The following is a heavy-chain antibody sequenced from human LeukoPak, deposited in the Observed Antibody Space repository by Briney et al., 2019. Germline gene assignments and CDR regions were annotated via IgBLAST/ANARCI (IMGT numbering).Heavy chain of an antibody. Sequence: GGTLRLSCAAPGFTFSTYAMSWVRQAPGKGLEWVSAIRSNGGSQYYAESVKGRFTISRDNSKNTLYLQMNRLRAEDTAIYYCAGPRTLTNDFWGQGTLVTVSS. CDR2: IRSNGGSQ. CDR3: AGPRTLTNDF. CDR1: GFTFSTYA. J-gene: IGHJ4*02. V-gene: IGHV3-23*01.